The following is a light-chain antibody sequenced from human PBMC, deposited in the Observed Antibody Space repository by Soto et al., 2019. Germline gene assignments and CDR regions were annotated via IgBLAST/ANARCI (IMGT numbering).Light chain of an antibody. V-gene: IGKV3-15*01. J-gene: IGKJ1*01. CDR1: QSVWSN. CDR2: GAS. Sequence: EIVMTQSPATLSVSPGERATLSCRATQSVWSNVAWYQQKPGQPPSLLIYGASTRATGIPARFSGSGSGTEFTLTISSLQSEYFAVYHCQQYNDWPLTLGQGTKVDSK. CDR3: QQYNDWPLT.